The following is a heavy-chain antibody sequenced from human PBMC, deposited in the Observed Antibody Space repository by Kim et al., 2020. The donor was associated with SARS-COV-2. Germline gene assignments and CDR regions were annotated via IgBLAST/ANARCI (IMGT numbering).Heavy chain of an antibody. J-gene: IGHJ4*02. V-gene: IGHV4-34*01. Sequence: SETLSLTCAVYGGSFSGYYWSWIRQPPGKGLEWIGEINHSGSTNYNPSLKSRVTISVDTSKNQFSLKLSSVTAADTAVYYCARIRTMVRGVDDYWGQGTLVTVSS. CDR2: INHSGST. CDR1: GGSFSGYY. D-gene: IGHD3-10*01. CDR3: ARIRTMVRGVDDY.